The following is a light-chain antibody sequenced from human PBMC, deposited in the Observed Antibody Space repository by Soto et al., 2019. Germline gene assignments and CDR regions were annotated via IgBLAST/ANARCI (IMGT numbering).Light chain of an antibody. CDR3: QQYNSYSWT. Sequence: DIQMTQSPSTLAGSVVDRVAMTCLASQTISSWLAWYQQKPGKAPKLLIYKASTLKSGVPSRFSGSGSGTEFTLTISSLQPDDFATYYCQQYNSYSWTFGQGTKVDIK. J-gene: IGKJ1*01. V-gene: IGKV1-5*03. CDR1: QTISSW. CDR2: KAS.